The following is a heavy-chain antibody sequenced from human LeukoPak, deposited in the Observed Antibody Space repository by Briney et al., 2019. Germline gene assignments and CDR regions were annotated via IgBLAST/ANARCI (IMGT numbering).Heavy chain of an antibody. Sequence: GSSVKVSCKVSGYTLTELSMLWVRQAPGKGLEWMGGFDPEDGETIYAQKFQGRVTMTEDTSTDTAYMELSSLRSEDTAVYYCATCLKGVCTKGVCVDYWGQGTLVTVSS. J-gene: IGHJ4*02. CDR3: ATCLKGVCTKGVCVDY. V-gene: IGHV1-24*01. CDR2: FDPEDGET. CDR1: GYTLTELS. D-gene: IGHD2-8*01.